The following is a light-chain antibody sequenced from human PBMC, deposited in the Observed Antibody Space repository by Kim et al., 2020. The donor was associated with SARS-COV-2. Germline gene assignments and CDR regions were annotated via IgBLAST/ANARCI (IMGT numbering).Light chain of an antibody. Sequence: RVTTSCTGSRSNIGAGYDVHWYQQLPGTAPKLLIYGNSNRPSGVPDRFSGSKSGTSASLAITGLQAEDEADYYCQSYDSSLSGWVFGGGTKLTVL. CDR2: GNS. CDR1: RSNIGAGYD. J-gene: IGLJ3*02. CDR3: QSYDSSLSGWV. V-gene: IGLV1-40*01.